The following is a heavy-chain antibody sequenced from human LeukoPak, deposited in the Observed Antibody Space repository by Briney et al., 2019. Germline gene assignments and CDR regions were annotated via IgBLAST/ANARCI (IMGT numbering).Heavy chain of an antibody. CDR3: VRIPNNANFPNWFDS. V-gene: IGHV3-69-1*01. CDR1: GFTFRTST. Sequence: GGSLRLSCAASGFTFRTSTMNWVRQAPGKGLEWVSSISGSNNEYYADSVKGRFTISRDTAKNSLYLQMNSLRAEDTAVYHCVRIPNNANFPNWFDSWGQGTRVTVSS. J-gene: IGHJ5*01. D-gene: IGHD4/OR15-4a*01. CDR2: ISGSNNE.